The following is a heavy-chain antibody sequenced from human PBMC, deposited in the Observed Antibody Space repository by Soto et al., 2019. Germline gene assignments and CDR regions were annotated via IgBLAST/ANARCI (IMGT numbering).Heavy chain of an antibody. CDR2: IYYSGST. V-gene: IGHV4-31*03. Sequence: TLSLTFTVTGASINGAGYYWSWILQHPGKGLEWIGYIYYSGSTYYNPSLKSRVSISIDTSESQFSLKVTSVTAADTALYFCARVKTHFGIINVFDYWGQGTLVTVSS. J-gene: IGHJ4*02. D-gene: IGHD3-3*02. CDR1: GASINGAGYY. CDR3: ARVKTHFGIINVFDY.